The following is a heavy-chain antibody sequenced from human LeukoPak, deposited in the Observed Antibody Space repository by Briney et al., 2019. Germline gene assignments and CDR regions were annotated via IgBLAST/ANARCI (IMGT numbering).Heavy chain of an antibody. CDR1: GFTFSTYW. V-gene: IGHV3-7*01. J-gene: IGHJ4*02. CDR2: IKQDGSEK. D-gene: IGHD3-3*01. Sequence: PGGSLRLSCAASGFTFSTYWMTWVRQAPGKGLEWVANIKQDGSEKYYVDSAKGRFTISRDNANKSLYLQMNSLRAEDTAVYYCARDRNTDFWSGYYTNYFDYWGQGTLVTVSS. CDR3: ARDRNTDFWSGYYTNYFDY.